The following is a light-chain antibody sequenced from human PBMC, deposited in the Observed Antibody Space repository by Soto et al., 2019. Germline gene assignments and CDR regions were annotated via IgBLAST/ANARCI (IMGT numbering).Light chain of an antibody. V-gene: IGLV2-23*01. CDR3: CSYAGSSTLV. Sequence: QCVLTQPASVSGSPGQSITIACTGTSSDVGSYNLVSWYQQHPGKAPKLMIYEGSKRPSGVSNRFSGSKSGNTASLTISGLQAEDEADYYCCSYAGSSTLVFGTGTKVTVL. CDR2: EGS. J-gene: IGLJ1*01. CDR1: SSDVGSYNL.